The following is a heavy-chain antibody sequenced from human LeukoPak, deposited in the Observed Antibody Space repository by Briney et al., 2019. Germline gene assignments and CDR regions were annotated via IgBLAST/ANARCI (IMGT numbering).Heavy chain of an antibody. CDR2: INHSGST. Sequence: TSETLSLTCAVYGGSFSGYYRSWIRQPPGKGLEWIGEINHSGSTNYNPSLKSRVTISVDTSKNQFSLKLSSVTAADTAVYYCARRSRLHRTPLDYWGQGTLVTVSS. CDR3: ARRSRLHRTPLDY. CDR1: GGSFSGYY. D-gene: IGHD2-15*01. J-gene: IGHJ4*02. V-gene: IGHV4-34*01.